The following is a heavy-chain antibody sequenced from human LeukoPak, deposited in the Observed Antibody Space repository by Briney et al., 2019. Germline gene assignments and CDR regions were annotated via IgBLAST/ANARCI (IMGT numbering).Heavy chain of an antibody. CDR1: GFTFSKAW. D-gene: IGHD6-19*01. Sequence: GGSLRLSCVASGFTFSKAWMSWVRQAPGKGLEWVSVIYSSGSTYYADSVKGRSTISRDNSKNTLYLQMNSLRAEDTAVYYCARRYYNSGWHWYLDLWGRGTLVTVSS. CDR2: IYSSGST. V-gene: IGHV3-66*04. CDR3: ARRYYNSGWHWYLDL. J-gene: IGHJ2*01.